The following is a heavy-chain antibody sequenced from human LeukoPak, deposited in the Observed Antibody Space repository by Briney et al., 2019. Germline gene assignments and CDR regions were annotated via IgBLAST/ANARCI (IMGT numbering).Heavy chain of an antibody. CDR2: IYYSGST. Sequence: PSETLSLTCTVSGGSISSSSYYWGWIRQPPGKGLEWIGSIYYSGSTYYNPSLKSRVTISVDTSKNQFSLKLSSVTAADTAVYYCARVPKYSRGPKIDYWGQGTLVTVSS. J-gene: IGHJ4*02. V-gene: IGHV4-39*01. CDR1: GGSISSSSYY. D-gene: IGHD2-21*01. CDR3: ARVPKYSRGPKIDY.